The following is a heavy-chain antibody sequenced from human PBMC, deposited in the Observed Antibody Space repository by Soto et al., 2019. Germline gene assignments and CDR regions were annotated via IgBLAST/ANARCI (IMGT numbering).Heavy chain of an antibody. CDR1: GFTFSSYG. V-gene: IGHV3-33*01. D-gene: IGHD6-13*01. J-gene: IGHJ4*02. CDR2: IWYDGSNK. Sequence: QVQLVESGGGVVQPGRSLRLSCAASGFTFSSYGMHWVRQAPGKGLEWVAVIWYDGSNKYYADSVKGRFTISRDNSKNTLYLQMNSLRAEDTAVYYCARDRVLGGGQQWVRLAYWGQGTLVTVSS. CDR3: ARDRVLGGGQQWVRLAY.